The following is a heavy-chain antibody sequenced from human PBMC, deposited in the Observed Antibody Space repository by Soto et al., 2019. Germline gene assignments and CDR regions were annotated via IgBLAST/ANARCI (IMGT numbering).Heavy chain of an antibody. CDR1: GYSFTSYW. J-gene: IGHJ6*02. Sequence: GESLNISCKGSGYSFTSYWIGWVRQMPGKGLEWMGIIYPGDSDTRYSPSFQGQVTISADKSISTAYLQWSSLKASDTAMYYCARRPALAAAGMDVWGQGTTVTVSS. V-gene: IGHV5-51*01. CDR2: IYPGDSDT. D-gene: IGHD6-13*01. CDR3: ARRPALAAAGMDV.